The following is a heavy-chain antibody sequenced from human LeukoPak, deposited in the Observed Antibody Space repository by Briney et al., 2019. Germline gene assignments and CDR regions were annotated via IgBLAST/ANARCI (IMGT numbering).Heavy chain of an antibody. J-gene: IGHJ4*02. CDR2: ISGSGGST. D-gene: IGHD3-10*01. V-gene: IGHV3-23*01. Sequence: LTGGSLRLSCAASGFTFSSYAMSWVRQAPGKGLEWVSAISGSGGSTYYADSVKGRFTISRDNSKNTLYLQMNSLRAEDTAVYYCAKDLPYYGSGSYYINWGQGTLVTVFS. CDR1: GFTFSSYA. CDR3: AKDLPYYGSGSYYIN.